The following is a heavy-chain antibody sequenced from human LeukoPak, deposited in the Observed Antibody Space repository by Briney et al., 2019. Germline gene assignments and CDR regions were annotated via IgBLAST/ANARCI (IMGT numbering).Heavy chain of an antibody. CDR2: TSGSGANT. CDR3: AKEYGGYDFDY. Sequence: GGSLRLSCAASGFTLRSYDMSWVRQAPGKGLEWVAATSGSGANTYYADSVKGRFTISRDNSQNTLYLQMDSLRAEDTAVYYCAKEYGGYDFDYWGQGTLVTVSS. V-gene: IGHV3-23*01. CDR1: GFTLRSYD. J-gene: IGHJ4*02. D-gene: IGHD5-12*01.